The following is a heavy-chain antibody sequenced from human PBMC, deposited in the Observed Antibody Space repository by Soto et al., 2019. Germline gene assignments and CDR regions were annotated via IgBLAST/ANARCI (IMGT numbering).Heavy chain of an antibody. Sequence: GPTRVNPTQTLTLACTFSGFSLGTSVMCVSWIRQPPGKALEWLALIDWDDDKYYSTSLKTRLTISKDTSKNQVVLTMTNMDPVDTATYYCARTNPTVISGMDVWGQGTTVTVSS. CDR2: IDWDDDK. J-gene: IGHJ6*02. CDR3: ARTNPTVISGMDV. D-gene: IGHD3-16*02. CDR1: GFSLGTSVMC. V-gene: IGHV2-70*01.